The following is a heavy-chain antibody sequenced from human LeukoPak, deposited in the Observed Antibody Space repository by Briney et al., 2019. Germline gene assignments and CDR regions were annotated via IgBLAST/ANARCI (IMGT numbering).Heavy chain of an antibody. Sequence: EGSLRLSCAASGFTFSSYGMHWVRQAPGKGLEWVAVISYDGSNKYYADSVKGRFTISRDNSKNTLYLQMNSLRAEDTAVYYCAKDQLASNFYFDYWGQGTLVTVSS. J-gene: IGHJ4*02. CDR3: AKDQLASNFYFDY. V-gene: IGHV3-30*18. D-gene: IGHD1-1*01. CDR1: GFTFSSYG. CDR2: ISYDGSNK.